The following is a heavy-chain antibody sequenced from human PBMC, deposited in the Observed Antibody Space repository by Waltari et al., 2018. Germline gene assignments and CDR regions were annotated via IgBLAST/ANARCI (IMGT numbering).Heavy chain of an antibody. V-gene: IGHV4-4*07. Sequence: QVQLPESGPGLVKPSETLSLTCTVSGGSISSYYWSWIRQPAGKGTAWIGRIYTSGSTNYNPSLKSRVTMSVDTSKNQFSLKLSSVTAADTAVYYCARDRSGSELRFLEWLSHPIWFDPWGQGTLVTVSS. J-gene: IGHJ5*02. CDR3: ARDRSGSELRFLEWLSHPIWFDP. CDR1: GGSISSYY. CDR2: IYTSGST. D-gene: IGHD3-3*01.